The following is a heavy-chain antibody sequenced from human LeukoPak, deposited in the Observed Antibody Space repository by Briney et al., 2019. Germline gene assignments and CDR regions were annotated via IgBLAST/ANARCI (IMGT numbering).Heavy chain of an antibody. CDR3: ARGPVATIDY. D-gene: IGHD5-12*01. V-gene: IGHV3-23*01. J-gene: IGHJ4*02. CDR2: VSGNGGIT. CDR1: GFTFSSYA. Sequence: GGSLRLSCAASGFTFSSYAMSWVRQAPGKGLEWVSTVSGNGGITYYADSMKGRFTISRDNSKNTLYLQMNSLRAEDTAVYYCARGPVATIDYWGQGTLVTVSS.